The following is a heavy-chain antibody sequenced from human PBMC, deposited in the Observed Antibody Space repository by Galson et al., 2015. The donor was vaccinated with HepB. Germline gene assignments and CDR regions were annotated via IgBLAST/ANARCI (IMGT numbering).Heavy chain of an antibody. CDR1: GFTFRSYS. D-gene: IGHD7-27*01. CDR2: ISSSSSYI. CDR3: AREESKWGDAFDI. V-gene: IGHV3-21*01. Sequence: LRLSCAASGFTFRSYSMHWVRQAPGKGLEWVSSISSSSSYIYYADSVKGRFTISRDNAKNSLYLQMNSLRAEDTAVYYCAREESKWGDAFDIWGQGTMVTVSS. J-gene: IGHJ3*02.